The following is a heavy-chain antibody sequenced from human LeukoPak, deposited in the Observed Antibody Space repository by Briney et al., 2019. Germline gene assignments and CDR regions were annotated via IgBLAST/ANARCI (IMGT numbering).Heavy chain of an antibody. D-gene: IGHD1-26*01. CDR2: ISSSGSTI. CDR1: GFTFSDYY. J-gene: IGHJ3*02. V-gene: IGHV3-11*01. CDR3: AKEVEGVGATGAFDI. Sequence: GGSLRLSCAASGFTFSDYYMSWIRQAPGKGLEWVSYISSSGSTIHYADSVKGRFTISRDNAKNSLYLQMNSLRAEDTAVYYCAKEVEGVGATGAFDIWGQGTMVTVSS.